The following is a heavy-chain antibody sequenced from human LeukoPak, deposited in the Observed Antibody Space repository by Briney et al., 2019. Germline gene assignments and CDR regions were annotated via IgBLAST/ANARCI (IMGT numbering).Heavy chain of an antibody. D-gene: IGHD5-18*01. CDR3: AKGIHVDTAMLNIYYYYGMDV. V-gene: IGHV3-9*01. Sequence: GGSLRLSRQASEATVKNYAMNCVRQAPENVREWVSGIRWNSGSIGYADSVKGRFTISRDNSKNPLYVQMLRLRAEDTAVYYCAKGIHVDTAMLNIYYYYGMDVWGQGTTVTVSS. J-gene: IGHJ6*02. CDR2: IRWNSGSI. CDR1: EATVKNYA.